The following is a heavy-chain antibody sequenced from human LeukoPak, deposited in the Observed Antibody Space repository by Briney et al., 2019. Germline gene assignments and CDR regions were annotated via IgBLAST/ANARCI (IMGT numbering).Heavy chain of an antibody. CDR2: INPNNGGT. V-gene: IGHV1-2*02. CDR3: ARDDRATHDY. J-gene: IGHJ4*02. CDR1: GYIFTAYY. Sequence: ASVKVSCKASGYIFTAYYLHWVRQAPGLELEWMGWINPNNGGTMYAQKFQGRLTMTLDTSISTLYMELSSLTSDDTAVYYCARDDRATHDYWGQGTLVTVSS.